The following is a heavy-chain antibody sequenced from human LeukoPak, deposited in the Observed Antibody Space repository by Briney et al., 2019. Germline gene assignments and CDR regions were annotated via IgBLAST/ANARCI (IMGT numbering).Heavy chain of an antibody. CDR1: GGSISSYY. J-gene: IGHJ5*02. D-gene: IGHD3-9*01. CDR3: ARSGVRYFDWLLSPNWFDP. Sequence: SETLSLTCTVSGGSISSYYWSWIQQPPGKGLEWIGYIYTSGSTNYNPSLKSRVTISVDTSKNQFSLKLSSVTAADTAVYYCARSGVRYFDWLLSPNWFDPWGQGTLVTVSS. CDR2: IYTSGST. V-gene: IGHV4-4*09.